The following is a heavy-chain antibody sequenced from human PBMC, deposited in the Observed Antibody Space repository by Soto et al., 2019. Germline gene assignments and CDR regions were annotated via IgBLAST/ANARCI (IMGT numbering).Heavy chain of an antibody. CDR2: ISADNGNT. Sequence: GASVKVSCTSSGDTVTSYGISGLRQAPGQGLEWMGWISADNGNTNYAQKLQGRVTMTTDTSTSTAYMELRSLRSDDTAVYYCARDPRRYDFWSGYADNDAFDIWGQGTMVTVS. D-gene: IGHD3-3*01. J-gene: IGHJ3*02. CDR3: ARDPRRYDFWSGYADNDAFDI. CDR1: GDTVTSYG. V-gene: IGHV1-18*04.